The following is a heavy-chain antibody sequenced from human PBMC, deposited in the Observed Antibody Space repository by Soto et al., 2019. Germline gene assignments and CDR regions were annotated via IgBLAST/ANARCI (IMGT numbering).Heavy chain of an antibody. CDR1: GGSFSGYY. V-gene: IGHV4-34*01. Sequence: PSETLSLTCAVYGGSFSGYYWSWIRQPPGKGLEWIGEINHSGSTNYNPSLKSRVTISVDTSKNQFPLKLSSVTAADTAVYYCARGDYYGSWSYRRGQYYYYMDVWGKGTTVTVSS. J-gene: IGHJ6*03. CDR3: ARGDYYGSWSYRRGQYYYYMDV. CDR2: INHSGST. D-gene: IGHD3-10*01.